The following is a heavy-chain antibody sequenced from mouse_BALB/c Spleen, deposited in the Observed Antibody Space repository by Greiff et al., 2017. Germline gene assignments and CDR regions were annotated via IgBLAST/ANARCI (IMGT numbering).Heavy chain of an antibody. CDR2: ILPGSGST. V-gene: IGHV1-9*01. Sequence: VQLQQSGAELMKPGASVKISCKATGYTFSSYWIEWVKQRPGHGPEWIGDILPGSGSTNYNEKFKGKATFTAETSSNTAYIQLSSLTSEDSAVYYCARAEDGTGECAYWGQGTMVTVSA. CDR3: ARAEDGTGECAY. D-gene: IGHD2-1*01. CDR1: GYTFSSYW. J-gene: IGHJ3*01.